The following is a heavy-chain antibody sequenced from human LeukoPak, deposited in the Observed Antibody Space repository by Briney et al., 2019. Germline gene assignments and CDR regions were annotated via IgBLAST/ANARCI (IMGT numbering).Heavy chain of an antibody. CDR3: AKRTPSVGFDY. V-gene: IGHV3-23*01. Sequence: GGSLRLSCAASGFTFSSYAVTWVRQAPGKGLEWVSDISGGGGSTYYADSVKGRFTISRDNSKNTLYLQINSLRAEDTAVYYCAKRTPSVGFDYWGQGTLVTVSS. CDR1: GFTFSSYA. D-gene: IGHD2-15*01. CDR2: ISGGGGST. J-gene: IGHJ4*02.